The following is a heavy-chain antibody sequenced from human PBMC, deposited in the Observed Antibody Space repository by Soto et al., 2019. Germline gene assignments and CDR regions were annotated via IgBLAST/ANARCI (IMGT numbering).Heavy chain of an antibody. V-gene: IGHV2-5*02. J-gene: IGHJ5*02. CDR1: GFSLSTSKVG. D-gene: IGHD2-15*01. Sequence: QITLKESGPTLVKPTQTLTLTCTFSGFSLSTSKVGVGWIRQPPGKALEWLALIYWDDDKRYSPSLKSRLTITKDTSKNQVVLTMTNMDPMDTATYYCAHRRSDCSGGSCYRWFDPWGQGTLVTVSS. CDR3: AHRRSDCSGGSCYRWFDP. CDR2: IYWDDDK.